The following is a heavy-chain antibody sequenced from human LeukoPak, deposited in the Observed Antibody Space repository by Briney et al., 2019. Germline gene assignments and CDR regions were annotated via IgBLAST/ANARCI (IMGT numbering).Heavy chain of an antibody. D-gene: IGHD3-9*01. Sequence: GGSLRLSCAASGFTFSDYYMSWIRQAPGKGLEWVSYISSSGSTIYYADSVKGRFTISRDNAKNSLYLQMNSLRAEDTAVYYCARGGLLRYFDWLQRDTGDYWGQGTLVTVSS. CDR1: GFTFSDYY. CDR2: ISSSGSTI. CDR3: ARGGLLRYFDWLQRDTGDY. J-gene: IGHJ4*02. V-gene: IGHV3-11*01.